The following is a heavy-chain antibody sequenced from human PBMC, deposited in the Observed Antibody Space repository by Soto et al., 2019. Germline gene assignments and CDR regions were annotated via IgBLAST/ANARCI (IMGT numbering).Heavy chain of an antibody. D-gene: IGHD3-9*01. CDR3: ARLTDGWFDP. V-gene: IGHV1-69*02. CDR1: GGTFSSYT. Sequence: QVQLVQSGAEVKKPGSSVKVSCKASGGTFSSYTISWVRQAPGQGLEWMGRIIPILGIANYAQKFQGRVTITAGNATSPAYMELSSLRSEDTAVYYCARLTDGWFDPWGQGTLVTVSS. CDR2: IIPILGIA. J-gene: IGHJ5*02.